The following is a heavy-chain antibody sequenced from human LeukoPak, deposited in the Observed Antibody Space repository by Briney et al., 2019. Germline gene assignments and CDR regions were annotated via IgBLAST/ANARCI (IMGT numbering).Heavy chain of an antibody. Sequence: PGGSLRLSCAASGFTFSSYAMSWVRQAPGKGLEWVSAISGSGGSTYYADSVKGRFTTSRDNSKNTLYLQMNSLRAEDTAVYYCARGAFGWYYFDYWGQGTLVTVSS. V-gene: IGHV3-23*01. CDR3: ARGAFGWYYFDY. CDR1: GFTFSSYA. D-gene: IGHD6-19*01. CDR2: ISGSGGST. J-gene: IGHJ4*02.